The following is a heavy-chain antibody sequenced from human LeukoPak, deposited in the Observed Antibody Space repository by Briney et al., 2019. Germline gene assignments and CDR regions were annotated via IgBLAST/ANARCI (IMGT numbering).Heavy chain of an antibody. D-gene: IGHD2-2*01. CDR2: ISYYGSNK. CDR3: ARAISNSRIDY. V-gene: IGHV3-30*01. Sequence: GGSLRLSCAASGFTFSSYSMHWVRQPPGKGLEWVAVISYYGSNKYYADSVKGRFTISRDNSKNTLYLQMNSLRAEDTAVYYCARAISNSRIDYWGQGTLVTVSS. J-gene: IGHJ4*02. CDR1: GFTFSSYS.